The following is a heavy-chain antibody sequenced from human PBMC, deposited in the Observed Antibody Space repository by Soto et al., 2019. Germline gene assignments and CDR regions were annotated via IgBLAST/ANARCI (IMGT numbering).Heavy chain of an antibody. Sequence: PSETLSLTCAVYGGSFSGYYWSWIRQPQGKGLEWIGEINHSGSTNYNPSLKSRVTISVDTSKNQFSLKLSSVTAADTAVYYCSHRGFDWLLYWGQGTLVTVSS. D-gene: IGHD3-9*01. J-gene: IGHJ4*02. CDR1: GGSFSGYY. CDR2: INHSGST. CDR3: SHRGFDWLLY. V-gene: IGHV4-34*01.